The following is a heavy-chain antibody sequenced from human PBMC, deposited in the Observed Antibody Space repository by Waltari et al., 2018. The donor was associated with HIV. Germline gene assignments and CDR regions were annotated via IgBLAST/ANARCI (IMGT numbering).Heavy chain of an antibody. V-gene: IGHV4-4*02. CDR2: IYHSGRT. CDR1: GGSISSSNW. J-gene: IGHJ4*02. D-gene: IGHD2-15*01. Sequence: QVQLQESGPGLVKPSGTLSLTCAVSGGSISSSNWWSWVRQPPGKGLEWIGEIYHSGRTNYNPSLKSRVTISVDKSKNQFSLKLSSVTAADTAVYYCARGPSRRPCGGNPKLDDWGQGTLVTVSS. CDR3: ARGPSRRPCGGNPKLDD.